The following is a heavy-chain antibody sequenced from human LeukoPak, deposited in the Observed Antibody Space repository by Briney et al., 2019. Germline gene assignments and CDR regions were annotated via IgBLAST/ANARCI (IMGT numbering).Heavy chain of an antibody. CDR1: EFTFSTYW. Sequence: GGSLRLSCAASEFTFSTYWMHWVRQAPGKGLEWVALISYDGSNKYYADSVKGRFTISRDNSKNTLYLQMNSLRAEDTAVYYCANENYYGSGSYPDYWGQGTLVTVSS. D-gene: IGHD3-10*01. CDR2: ISYDGSNK. CDR3: ANENYYGSGSYPDY. V-gene: IGHV3-30*18. J-gene: IGHJ4*02.